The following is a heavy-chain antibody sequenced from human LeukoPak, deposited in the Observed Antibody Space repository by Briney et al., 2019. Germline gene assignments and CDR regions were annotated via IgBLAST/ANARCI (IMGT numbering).Heavy chain of an antibody. J-gene: IGHJ4*02. V-gene: IGHV3-21*01. D-gene: IGHD7-27*01. Sequence: PGGSLRLSCAASGFTFSSYSMNWVRQAPGKGLEWVSSIISSSSYIYYADSVKGRFTISRDNAKNSLYLQMNSLRAEDTAVYYCARDPQAMGKVFDYWGQGTLVTVSS. CDR2: IISSSSYI. CDR3: ARDPQAMGKVFDY. CDR1: GFTFSSYS.